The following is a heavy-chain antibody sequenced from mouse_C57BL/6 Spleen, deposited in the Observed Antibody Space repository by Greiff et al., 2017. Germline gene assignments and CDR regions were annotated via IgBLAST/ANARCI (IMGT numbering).Heavy chain of an antibody. CDR1: GYAFSSSW. J-gene: IGHJ3*01. V-gene: IGHV1-82*01. D-gene: IGHD2-3*01. Sequence: QVPLQQSGPELVKPGASVKISCKASGYAFSSSWMNWVKQRPGKGLEGIGRIYPGDGDTNYNGKFKGKATLTADKSSSTAYMQLSSLASEDSAVYFCARSSDGYYEVAYWGQGTLVTVSA. CDR3: ARSSDGYYEVAY. CDR2: IYPGDGDT.